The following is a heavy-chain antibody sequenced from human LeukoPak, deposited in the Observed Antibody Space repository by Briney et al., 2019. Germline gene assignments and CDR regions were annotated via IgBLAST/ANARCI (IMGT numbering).Heavy chain of an antibody. V-gene: IGHV1-8*01. CDR3: ARDLGRITGSTFDY. CDR2: MNPNSGNT. Sequence: ASVKVSCKASGYTFTSYDIIWVRQATGQGLEWMGWMNPNSGNTGYAQKFPGRVTMTKNTSISTAYMELSSLRSEDTAVYCCARDLGRITGSTFDYWGQGTLVTVSS. CDR1: GYTFTSYD. J-gene: IGHJ4*02. D-gene: IGHD1-20*01.